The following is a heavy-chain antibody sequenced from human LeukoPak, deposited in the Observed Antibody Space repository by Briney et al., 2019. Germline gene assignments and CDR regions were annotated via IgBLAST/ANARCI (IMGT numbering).Heavy chain of an antibody. V-gene: IGHV3-7*01. CDR2: IKQDGSEK. J-gene: IGHJ5*02. D-gene: IGHD2-2*01. Sequence: PGRSLRLSCAASGFTFSSYGMHWVRQAPGKGLEWVANIKQDGSEKYYVDSVKGRFTISRDNAKNSLYLQMNSLRAEDTAVYYCARDCSSTSCSRGGFDPWGQGTLVTVSS. CDR1: GFTFSSYG. CDR3: ARDCSSTSCSRGGFDP.